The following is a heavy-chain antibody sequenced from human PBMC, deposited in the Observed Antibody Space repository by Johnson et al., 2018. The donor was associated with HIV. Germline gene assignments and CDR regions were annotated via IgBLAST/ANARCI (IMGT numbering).Heavy chain of an antibody. CDR3: AKETRDSRSAFDI. Sequence: VLLLESGGGVVQPGGSLRLSCAASGFSFSSYGIHWVRQAPGKGLEWVAFTQYDGSNKYYADSMKGRFTISRDNSKKTLYLQMNSLRPEDTAVYYCAKETRDSRSAFDIWGQGTMVTVSS. CDR1: GFSFSSYG. V-gene: IGHV3-30*02. CDR2: TQYDGSNK. J-gene: IGHJ3*02. D-gene: IGHD3-22*01.